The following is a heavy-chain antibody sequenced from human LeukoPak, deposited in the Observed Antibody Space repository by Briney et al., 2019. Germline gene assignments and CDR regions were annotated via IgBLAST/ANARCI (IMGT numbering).Heavy chain of an antibody. CDR1: GYTFTGYY. D-gene: IGHD2-8*01. CDR2: INAGNGNT. V-gene: IGHV1-3*01. Sequence: ASVKVSCKASGYTFTGYYMHWVRQAPGQRLEWMGWINAGNGNTKYSQKFQGRVTITRDTSASTAYMELSSLRSEDTAVYYCARVFFGAGEWYYFDYWGQGTLVTVSS. J-gene: IGHJ4*02. CDR3: ARVFFGAGEWYYFDY.